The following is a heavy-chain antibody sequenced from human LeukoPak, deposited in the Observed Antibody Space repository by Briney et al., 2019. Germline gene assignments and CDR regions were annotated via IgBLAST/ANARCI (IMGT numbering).Heavy chain of an antibody. CDR3: ARDYGSGSYCGVPHPRCYYMDV. Sequence: PSETLSLTCAVYGGSFSGYYWSWIRQPPGKGLEWIGEINHSGSTNYNPSLKSRVTISVDTSKNQFSLKLSSVTAADTAVYYCARDYGSGSYCGVPHPRCYYMDVWGKGTTVTVSS. D-gene: IGHD3-10*01. J-gene: IGHJ6*03. V-gene: IGHV4-34*01. CDR1: GGSFSGYY. CDR2: INHSGST.